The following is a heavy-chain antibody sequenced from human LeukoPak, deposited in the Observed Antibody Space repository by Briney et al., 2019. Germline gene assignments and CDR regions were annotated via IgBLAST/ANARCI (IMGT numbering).Heavy chain of an antibody. CDR1: GVSIKNYY. J-gene: IGHJ5*02. V-gene: IGHV4-59*08. CDR2: IYYAGSS. CDR3: ARQAVIIPTGMEGPWFDP. D-gene: IGHD2/OR15-2a*01. Sequence: ASETLSLTCSVSGVSIKNYYWSWIRQPPGKGLEWIANIYYAGSSNYNPTLKSRVSLSIDASKNELSLKLTSVTAADTAIYYCARQAVIIPTGMEGPWFDPWGQGTLVAVSS.